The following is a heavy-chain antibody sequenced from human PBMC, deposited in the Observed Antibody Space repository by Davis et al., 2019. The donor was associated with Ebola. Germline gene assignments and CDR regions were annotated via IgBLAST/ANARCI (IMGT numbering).Heavy chain of an antibody. CDR3: ARRIAARPSWFDP. CDR2: MNPNSGNT. D-gene: IGHD6-6*01. V-gene: IGHV1-8*02. CDR1: GYTFTSYG. J-gene: IGHJ5*02. Sequence: ASVKVSCKASGYTFTSYGISWVRQAPGQGLEWMGWMNPNSGNTGYAQKFQGRVTMTRDTSISTAYMELSSLRSEDTAVYYCARRIAARPSWFDPWGQGTLVTVSS.